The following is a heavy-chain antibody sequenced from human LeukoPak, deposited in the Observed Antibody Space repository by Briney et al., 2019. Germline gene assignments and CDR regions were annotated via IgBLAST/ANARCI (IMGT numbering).Heavy chain of an antibody. CDR3: GGGGFGEAYYYYYYMDV. J-gene: IGHJ6*03. CDR2: ISSSSSYI. Sequence: GGSLRLSCAASGFTFSSYSMNWVRQAPGKGLEWVSSISSSSSYIYYADSVKGRFTISRDNAKNSLYLKMNRLRAEDTAVYYCGGGGFGEAYYYYYYMDVWGKGTTVTVSS. CDR1: GFTFSSYS. V-gene: IGHV3-21*04. D-gene: IGHD3-10*01.